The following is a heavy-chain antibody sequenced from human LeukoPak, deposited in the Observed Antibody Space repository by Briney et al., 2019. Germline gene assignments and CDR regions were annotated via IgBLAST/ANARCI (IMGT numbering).Heavy chain of an antibody. CDR1: GYTFTSYY. V-gene: IGHV1-46*01. J-gene: IGHJ4*02. CDR3: ARVALRQKTFDY. CDR2: INPSGGST. Sequence: ASVKVSCKASGYTFTSYYMHWVRQAPGQGLEWMGIINPSGGSTSCAQKFQGRVTMTRDTSTSTVYMELSSLRSEDTAVYYCARVALRQKTFDYWGQGTLVTVSS. D-gene: IGHD2-15*01.